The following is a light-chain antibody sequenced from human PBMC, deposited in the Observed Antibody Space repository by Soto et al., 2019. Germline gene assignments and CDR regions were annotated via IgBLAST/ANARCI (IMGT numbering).Light chain of an antibody. Sequence: DIQLTQSPSSLSASVGDRVTITCRASQSVSGSLNWYQQKPWKAPKLLIYAASNLQSWGPSRFSGSGSGTDFTLTIISLQPEDFATYFCQQSYSSPPFTFGPGTKVDVK. CDR3: QQSYSSPPFT. V-gene: IGKV1-39*01. CDR1: QSVSGS. CDR2: AAS. J-gene: IGKJ3*01.